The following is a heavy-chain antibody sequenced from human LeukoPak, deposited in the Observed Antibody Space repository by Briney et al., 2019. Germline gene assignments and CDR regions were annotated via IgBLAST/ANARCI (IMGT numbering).Heavy chain of an antibody. CDR2: IIPIFGTA. CDR1: GGTFSSYA. D-gene: IGHD6-13*01. Sequence: SVKVSCKASGGTFSSYAISWVRQAPGQGLEWMGGIIPIFGTANYAQKFQGRVTITADESTSTAYMERSSLRSEDTAVYYCARDSFPRSSSWYYYYYGMDVWGQGTTVTVSS. CDR3: ARDSFPRSSSWYYYYYGMDV. J-gene: IGHJ6*02. V-gene: IGHV1-69*13.